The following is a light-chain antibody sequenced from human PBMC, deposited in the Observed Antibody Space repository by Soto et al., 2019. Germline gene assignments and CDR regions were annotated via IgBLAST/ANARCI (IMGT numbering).Light chain of an antibody. CDR2: GAS. CDR3: QRYGSSPRFT. Sequence: EIVLTQSPGTLSLSPGERATLSCRASQSVSSSYLAWYQQKPGQAPRLLIYGASSRATGIPHRFSGSGSGTDFNVTISRLEPEDFAVYYCQRYGSSPRFTFGPGTKVDIK. V-gene: IGKV3-20*01. J-gene: IGKJ3*01. CDR1: QSVSSSY.